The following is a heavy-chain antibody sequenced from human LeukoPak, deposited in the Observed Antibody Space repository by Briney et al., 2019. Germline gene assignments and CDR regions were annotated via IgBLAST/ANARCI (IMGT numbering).Heavy chain of an antibody. Sequence: GGSLRLSCAASGFTFSSYGMHWVRQAPGKGLEWVAFIRYDGSNKYYADSVKGRFTISRDNSKNTLYLQMNSLRAEDTAVYYCAKDLGDTAMAAFDYLGQGTLVTVSS. CDR3: AKDLGDTAMAAFDY. V-gene: IGHV3-30*02. D-gene: IGHD5-18*01. CDR1: GFTFSSYG. CDR2: IRYDGSNK. J-gene: IGHJ4*02.